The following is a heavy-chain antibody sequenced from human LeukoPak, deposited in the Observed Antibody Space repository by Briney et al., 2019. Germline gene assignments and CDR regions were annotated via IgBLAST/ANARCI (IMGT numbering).Heavy chain of an antibody. CDR2: INSDGYST. CDR3: ARDYGA. J-gene: IGHJ5*02. CDR1: GFTFSRYW. V-gene: IGHV3-74*01. D-gene: IGHD4/OR15-4a*01. Sequence: GGSLRLSCAASGFTFSRYWMHWVRQAPGKGRVWVSRINSDGYSTTYADSVKGRFTISRDNAKNTLYLQMNSLRADDTAVYYCARDYGAWGQGTLVTVSP.